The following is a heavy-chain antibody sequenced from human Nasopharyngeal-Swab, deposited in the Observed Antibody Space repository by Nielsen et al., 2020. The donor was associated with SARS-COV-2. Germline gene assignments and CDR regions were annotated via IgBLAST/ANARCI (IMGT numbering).Heavy chain of an antibody. V-gene: IGHV3-7*01. CDR3: ARDEYYGDYFDALDI. Sequence: GESLKISCAASGFTFSSYWMSWVRQAPGKGLEWVANIKQDGSEKYYVDSVKGRFTISRDNAKNSLYLQMNSLRAEDTAVYYCARDEYYGDYFDALDIWGQGTMVTVSS. D-gene: IGHD4-17*01. J-gene: IGHJ3*02. CDR2: IKQDGSEK. CDR1: GFTFSSYW.